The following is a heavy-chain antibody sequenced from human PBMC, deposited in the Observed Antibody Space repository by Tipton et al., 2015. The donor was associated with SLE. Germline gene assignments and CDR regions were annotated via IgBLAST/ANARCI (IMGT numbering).Heavy chain of an antibody. J-gene: IGHJ5*02. CDR2: IYYSGIP. D-gene: IGHD2-15*01. Sequence: TLSLTCTVSGGSMTSYYWSWVRQPPGKGLEWIAYIYYSGIPNYNPSLKSRVTISVDTSKSQFSLKLSSVTAADTAAYYCAALSSWFDPWGQGTLVTVSS. CDR3: AALSSWFDP. V-gene: IGHV4-59*01. CDR1: GGSMTSYY.